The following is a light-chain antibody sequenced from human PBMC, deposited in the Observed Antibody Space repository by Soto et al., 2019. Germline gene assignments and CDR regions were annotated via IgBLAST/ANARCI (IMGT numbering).Light chain of an antibody. CDR1: QIVSSGY. V-gene: IGKV3-20*01. J-gene: IGKJ1*01. Sequence: IVLTQSPVTLSLSPVERATLSYMASQIVSSGYLAWYQQKPGQAPRLLIYGASSRATGIPDRFSGSGSGTDFTLTISRLEPEDFAVYYCQQYGSSWKSGQGTKGDIK. CDR2: GAS. CDR3: QQYGSSWK.